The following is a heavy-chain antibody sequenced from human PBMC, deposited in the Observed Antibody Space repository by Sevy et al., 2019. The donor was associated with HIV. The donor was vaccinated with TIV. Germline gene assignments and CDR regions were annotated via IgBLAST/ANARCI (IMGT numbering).Heavy chain of an antibody. J-gene: IGHJ5*02. CDR2: ISSSSSYI. Sequence: GGSLRLSCAASGFTFSSYSMNWVRQAPGKGLEWVSSISSSSSYIYYADSVNGRFTISRDNAKNSLYLQMNSLRAEDTAVYYCARAPENYCSGGSCYHHWGQGTLVTVSS. CDR3: ARAPENYCSGGSCYHH. CDR1: GFTFSSYS. D-gene: IGHD2-15*01. V-gene: IGHV3-21*01.